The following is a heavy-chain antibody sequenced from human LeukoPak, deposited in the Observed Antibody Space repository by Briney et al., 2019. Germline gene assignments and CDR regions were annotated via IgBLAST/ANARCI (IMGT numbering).Heavy chain of an antibody. V-gene: IGHV4-39*07. CDR1: GGSISSSSYY. Sequence: PSETLSLTCTVSGGSISSSSYYWGWIRQPPGKGLEWIGSIYHSGSTYYNPSLKSRVTISVDTSKNQFSLKLSSVTAADTAVYCCALTTFSSGFYYFDYWGQGTLVTVSS. CDR2: IYHSGST. J-gene: IGHJ4*02. D-gene: IGHD6-19*01. CDR3: ALTTFSSGFYYFDY.